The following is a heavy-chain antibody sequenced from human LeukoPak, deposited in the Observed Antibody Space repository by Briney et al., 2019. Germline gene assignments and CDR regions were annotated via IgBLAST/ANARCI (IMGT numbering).Heavy chain of an antibody. D-gene: IGHD6-19*01. CDR3: ARETGEQWLPQY. J-gene: IGHJ4*02. Sequence: GASVKVSCKASGYTFTGYYMHWVRQAPGQGLEWMGWINPNSGGTNYAQKFQGRATMTRDTSISTAYMELSRLRSDDTAAYYCARETGEQWLPQYWGQGTLVTVSS. V-gene: IGHV1-2*02. CDR1: GYTFTGYY. CDR2: INPNSGGT.